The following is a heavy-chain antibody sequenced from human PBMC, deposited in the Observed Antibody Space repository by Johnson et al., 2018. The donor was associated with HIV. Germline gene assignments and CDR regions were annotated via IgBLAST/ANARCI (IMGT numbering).Heavy chain of an antibody. J-gene: IGHJ3*02. CDR2: ISSSGRTI. D-gene: IGHD3-9*01. CDR3: AREEGTDILTRGDAFDI. V-gene: IGHV3-11*04. Sequence: QVQLVESGGDLVKPGGSLRLSCAASGFIFSDYYMTWIRQAPGKGLESISYISSSGRTIYYADYVKGRFTMSRDNAKKSLYLQMNSLRAEDTAVYYCAREEGTDILTRGDAFDIWGQGTMVTVSS. CDR1: GFIFSDYY.